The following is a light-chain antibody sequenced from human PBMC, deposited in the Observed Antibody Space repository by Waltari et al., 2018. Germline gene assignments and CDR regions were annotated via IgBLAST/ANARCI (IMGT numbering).Light chain of an antibody. CDR2: WAY. V-gene: IGKV4-1*01. Sequence: DIVLTQSPDSLTVSLGERSTINCNSSQTILNRANNKQYLGWLQQKPGQPTNLLIYWAYTRQSVVPDRFSGSGSGANCSLSINSLQAEDVAVYFCQQSYHTPLTFGGGTKVEIK. CDR3: QQSYHTPLT. CDR1: QTILNRANNKQY. J-gene: IGKJ4*01.